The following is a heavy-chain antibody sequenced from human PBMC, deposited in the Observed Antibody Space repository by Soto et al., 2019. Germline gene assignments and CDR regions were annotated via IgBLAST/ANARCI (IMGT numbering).Heavy chain of an antibody. CDR3: ARISAYYYDSSGYYYPFDY. D-gene: IGHD3-22*01. CDR1: GGSISSGGYY. V-gene: IGHV4-31*03. J-gene: IGHJ4*02. CDR2: IYYSGST. Sequence: SETLSLTCTVSGGSISSGGYYWSWIRQHPGKGLEWIGYIYYSGSTYYNPSLKGRVTISVDTSKNQFSLKLSSVTAADTAVYYCARISAYYYDSSGYYYPFDYWGQGTLVTVSS.